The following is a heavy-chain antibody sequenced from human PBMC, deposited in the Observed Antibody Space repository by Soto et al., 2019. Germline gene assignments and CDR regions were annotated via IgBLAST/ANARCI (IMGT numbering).Heavy chain of an antibody. CDR3: ARVDTAYDYYFDY. CDR2: IYYSGST. V-gene: IGHV4-59*01. J-gene: IGHJ4*02. D-gene: IGHD5-18*01. Sequence: QVQLQESGPGLVKPSETLSLTCTVSGDSISSYYWSWIRQPPGKGLEWIGYIYYSGSTNYNPSLKSRVPISVDTSKNQCSLRLSSGTAADTAVYYCARVDTAYDYYFDYWGQGTLVTVSS. CDR1: GDSISSYY.